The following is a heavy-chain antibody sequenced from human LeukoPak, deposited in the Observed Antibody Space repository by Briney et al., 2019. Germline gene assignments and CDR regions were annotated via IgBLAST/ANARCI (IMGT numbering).Heavy chain of an antibody. CDR3: AKVTGDYYDTSGAFDY. CDR2: ISSSSSST. Sequence: LPGGSLRLSCAASGFTFSSYAMSWVRQAPGKGLEWVSGISSSSSSTYYADSVKGRFTISRDNSKNTLYLQMNSLRAEDTAIYYCAKVTGDYYDTSGAFDYWGQGTLVTVSS. V-gene: IGHV3-23*01. CDR1: GFTFSSYA. J-gene: IGHJ4*02. D-gene: IGHD3-22*01.